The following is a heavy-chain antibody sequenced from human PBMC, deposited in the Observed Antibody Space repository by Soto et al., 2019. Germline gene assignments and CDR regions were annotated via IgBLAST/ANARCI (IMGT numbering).Heavy chain of an antibody. Sequence: QVQLVESGGGVVQPGRSLRLSCAASGFTFSSYGMHWVRQAPGKGLEWVAVISYDGSNKYYADSVKGRFTISRDNSKNTLYLQMNSLRAADTAVYYCAKDRMGSPLRYYFDYWGQGTLVTVSS. D-gene: IGHD1-26*01. CDR2: ISYDGSNK. J-gene: IGHJ4*02. CDR3: AKDRMGSPLRYYFDY. CDR1: GFTFSSYG. V-gene: IGHV3-30*18.